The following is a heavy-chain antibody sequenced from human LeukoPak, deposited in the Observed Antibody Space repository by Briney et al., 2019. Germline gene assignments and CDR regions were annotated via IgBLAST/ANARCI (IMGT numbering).Heavy chain of an antibody. J-gene: IGHJ4*02. CDR3: ARGAPHDYGGNPDDY. D-gene: IGHD4-23*01. CDR1: GYTFTGYY. V-gene: IGHV1-2*02. CDR2: INPNSGGT. Sequence: ASVKVSCKASGYTFTGYYMHWVRQAPGQGLEWMGWINPNSGGTNCAQKFQGRVTMTRDTSISTAYMELSRLRSDDTAVYYCARGAPHDYGGNPDDYWGQGTLVTVSS.